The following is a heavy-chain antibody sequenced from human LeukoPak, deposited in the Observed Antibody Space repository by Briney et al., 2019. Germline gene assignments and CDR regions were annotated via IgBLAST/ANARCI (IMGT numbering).Heavy chain of an antibody. CDR2: INPSGGRT. V-gene: IGHV1-46*01. CDR1: GYTFASYY. J-gene: IGHJ4*02. Sequence: ASVKVSCKASGYTFASYYMHWVRQAPGQGLEWMGIINPSGGRTSYAQKFQGRVTMTRDMSTSTVYMELSSLRSEDTAVYYCARGPGEGGSSGYYYGKPEDPAEYYFDYWGQGTLVTVSS. D-gene: IGHD3-22*01. CDR3: ARGPGEGGSSGYYYGKPEDPAEYYFDY.